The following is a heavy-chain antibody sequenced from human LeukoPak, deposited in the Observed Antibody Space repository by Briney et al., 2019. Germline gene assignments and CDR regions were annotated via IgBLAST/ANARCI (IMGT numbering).Heavy chain of an antibody. CDR2: INHSGST. J-gene: IGHJ5*02. V-gene: IGHV4-34*01. CDR3: ARTFRVLYGLAP. Sequence: SETLSLTCAVYGGSFSGYYWSWIRQPPGKGLEWIGEINHSGSTNYNPSLKSRVTISVDTCKTQCSLKRSAVTAAVTAVYYCARTFRVLYGLAPWGEGTLVTVYS. CDR1: GGSFSGYY. D-gene: IGHD2-15*01.